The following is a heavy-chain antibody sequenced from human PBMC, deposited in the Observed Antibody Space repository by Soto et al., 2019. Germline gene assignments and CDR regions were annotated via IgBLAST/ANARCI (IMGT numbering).Heavy chain of an antibody. J-gene: IGHJ4*02. V-gene: IGHV4-31*03. CDR3: ARAPADFGDSSALIDY. Sequence: SETLSLTCTVSGGSISSGGYYWSWIRQHPGKGLEWIGYIYYSGSTYYNPSLKSRVTISVDTSKNQFSLKLSSVTAADTAVFYCARAPADFGDSSALIDYWGQGTLVTVSS. D-gene: IGHD3-10*01. CDR1: GGSISSGGYY. CDR2: IYYSGST.